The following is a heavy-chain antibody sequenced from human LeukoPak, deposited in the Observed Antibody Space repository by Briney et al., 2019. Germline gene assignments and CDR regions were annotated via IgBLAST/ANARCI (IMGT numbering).Heavy chain of an antibody. V-gene: IGHV3-30*04. CDR2: ISYDGSNK. CDR3: AKQVLPVGYCSGGSCGWFDP. Sequence: GGSLRLSCAASGFTFSSYAMHWVRQAPGKGLEWVGVISYDGSNKYYADSVKGRFTISRDKSKNTLYLQMNSLRAEDTAVYYCAKQVLPVGYCSGGSCGWFDPWGQGTLVTVSS. CDR1: GFTFSSYA. J-gene: IGHJ5*02. D-gene: IGHD2-15*01.